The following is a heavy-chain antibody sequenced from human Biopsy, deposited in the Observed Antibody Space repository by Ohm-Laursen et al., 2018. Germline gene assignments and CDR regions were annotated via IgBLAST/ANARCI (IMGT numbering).Heavy chain of an antibody. CDR3: VRGVDYYDPYHYYALDV. CDR1: GESFNGYY. V-gene: IGHV4-34*01. Sequence: SETLSLTCAVYGESFNGYYWSWIRQTPGKGLEWIGEINHSGRTNYNPSLKSRVTISVATSKNQFSLKVRSVTAADTAVYYRVRGVDYYDPYHYYALDVWGQGTTVTVSS. J-gene: IGHJ6*02. CDR2: INHSGRT. D-gene: IGHD3-22*01.